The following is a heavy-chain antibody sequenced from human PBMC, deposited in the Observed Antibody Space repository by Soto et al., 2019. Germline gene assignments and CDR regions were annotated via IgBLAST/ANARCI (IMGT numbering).Heavy chain of an antibody. Sequence: SETLSLTCAVYGGSFSGYYWSWIRQPPGKGLEWIGEINHSGSTNYNPSLKSRVTISVDTSKNQFSLKLSSVTAADTAVYYCARGGPNLEWLFSTDRIGVWYFDYWGQGTLVTVSS. V-gene: IGHV4-34*01. CDR1: GGSFSGYY. CDR3: ARGGPNLEWLFSTDRIGVWYFDY. J-gene: IGHJ4*02. CDR2: INHSGST. D-gene: IGHD3-3*01.